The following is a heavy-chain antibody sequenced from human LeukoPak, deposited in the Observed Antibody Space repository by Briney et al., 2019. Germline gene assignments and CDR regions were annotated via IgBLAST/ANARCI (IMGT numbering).Heavy chain of an antibody. D-gene: IGHD3-22*01. CDR3: ARSITMIVVATEWFDY. CDR2: IYYSGST. CDR1: GDSISSSSSY. Sequence: PSETLSLTCTVSGDSISSSSSYWGWIRQPPGEGLEWIGSIYYSGSTYYNPSLKSRVTISVDTSKNQFSLKLSPVTAADTAVYYCARSITMIVVATEWFDYWGQGTLVTVSS. V-gene: IGHV4-39*07. J-gene: IGHJ4*02.